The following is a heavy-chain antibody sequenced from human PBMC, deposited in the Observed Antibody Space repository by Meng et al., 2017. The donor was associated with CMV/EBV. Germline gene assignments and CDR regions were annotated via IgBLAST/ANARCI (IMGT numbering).Heavy chain of an antibody. Sequence: SVKVSCKASGGTFSSYAISWVRQAPGQGLEWMGGIIPILGIANYAQKFQGRVTITADTSTSTAYMELSSLRSEDTAVYYCARGGGRVGYKREDWGQGTLVTVSS. D-gene: IGHD5-24*01. CDR1: GGTFSSYA. V-gene: IGHV1-69*10. CDR3: ARGGGRVGYKRED. J-gene: IGHJ4*02. CDR2: IIPILGIA.